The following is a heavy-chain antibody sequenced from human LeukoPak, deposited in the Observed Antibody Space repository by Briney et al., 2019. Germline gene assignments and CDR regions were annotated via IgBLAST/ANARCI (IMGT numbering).Heavy chain of an antibody. D-gene: IGHD3-16*01. CDR1: GYTFSSYY. CDR3: ATDALYDPDAFDI. V-gene: IGHV1-24*01. Sequence: ASVKVSCKASGYTFSSYYMHWVRQAPGKGLEWMGGFDPEDGETIYAQKFQGRVTMTEDTSTDTAYMELSSLRSEDTAVYYCATDALYDPDAFDIWGQGTMVTVSS. J-gene: IGHJ3*02. CDR2: FDPEDGET.